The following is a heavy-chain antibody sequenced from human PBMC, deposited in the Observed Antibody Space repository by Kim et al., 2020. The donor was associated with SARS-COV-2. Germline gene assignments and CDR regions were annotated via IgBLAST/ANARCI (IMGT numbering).Heavy chain of an antibody. CDR3: ARLGGATTLFYYYYGMDV. Sequence: SETLSLTCTVSGGSISSYYWSWIRQPPGKGLEWIGYIYYSGSTNYNPSLKSRVTISVDTSKNQFSLKLSSVTAADTAVYYCARLGGATTLFYYYYGMDV. CDR2: IYYSGST. CDR1: GGSISSYY. D-gene: IGHD1-26*01. J-gene: IGHJ6*01. V-gene: IGHV4-59*08.